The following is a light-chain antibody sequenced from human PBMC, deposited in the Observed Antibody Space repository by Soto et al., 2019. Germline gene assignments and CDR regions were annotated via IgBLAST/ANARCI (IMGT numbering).Light chain of an antibody. CDR3: PQSDRPPLT. V-gene: IGKV1-39*01. Sequence: IQMTQSPSTLSGSVGDRVTITCRASQSINNYLSWYQQKPGKAPNLLIFGASTLQSGVPSRFSGSGSGTDFTLTISSLQPEDFATYYCPQSDRPPLTFGGGANVDI. J-gene: IGKJ4*01. CDR1: QSINNY. CDR2: GAS.